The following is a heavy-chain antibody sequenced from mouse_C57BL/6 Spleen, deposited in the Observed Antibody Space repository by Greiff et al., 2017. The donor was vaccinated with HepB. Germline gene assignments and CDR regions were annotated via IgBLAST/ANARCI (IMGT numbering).Heavy chain of an antibody. V-gene: IGHV1-18*01. CDR3: ARQRGSNYLAWFAY. J-gene: IGHJ3*01. CDR2: INPNNGGT. D-gene: IGHD2-5*01. Sequence: EVQLQQSGPELVKPGASVKIPCKASGYTFTDYNMDWVKQSHGKSLEWIGDINPNNGGTIYNQKFKGKATLTVDKSSSTAYMELRSLTSEDTAVYYCARQRGSNYLAWFAYWGQGTLVTVSA. CDR1: GYTFTDYN.